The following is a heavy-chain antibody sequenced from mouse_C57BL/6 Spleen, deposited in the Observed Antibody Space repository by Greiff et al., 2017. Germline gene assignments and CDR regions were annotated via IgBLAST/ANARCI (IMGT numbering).Heavy chain of an antibody. CDR3: ARDYGSPFDY. Sequence: QVQLQQPGTELVKPGASVKLSCKASGYTFTSYWMHWVKQRPGRGLEWSGRIDPNSGGTKYNEKFKSKATLTVDKPSSTAYMQLSSLTSEDSAVYYCARDYGSPFDYWGQGTTLTVSS. D-gene: IGHD1-1*01. CDR1: GYTFTSYW. CDR2: IDPNSGGT. J-gene: IGHJ2*01. V-gene: IGHV1-72*01.